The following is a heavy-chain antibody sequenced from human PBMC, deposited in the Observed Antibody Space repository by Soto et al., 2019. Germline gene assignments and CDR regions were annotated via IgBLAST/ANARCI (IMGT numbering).Heavy chain of an antibody. J-gene: IGHJ3*02. V-gene: IGHV3-66*01. CDR3: ARSAAVIVGYAFET. Sequence: EVQVMESGGDLVQPGGSLRLSCEAAGFTVSRNYMSWVRQAPGKGLECVSVVYTNGNTYFADSVNGRFTVSRDNSRNTLYLQMNILRVEETAVYFCARSAAVIVGYAFETWGPGTMVTVSS. CDR1: GFTVSRNY. D-gene: IGHD3-22*01. CDR2: VYTNGNT.